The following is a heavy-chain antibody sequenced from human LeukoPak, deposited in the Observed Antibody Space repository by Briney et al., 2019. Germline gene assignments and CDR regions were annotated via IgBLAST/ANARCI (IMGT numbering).Heavy chain of an antibody. CDR2: IKPNSGCT. Sequence: ASVKVSCNASGYTFTGYYMHWVRQAPGQGLEWMGWIKPNSGCTNYAQKFQGRVTMTRDTSISTAYMERSRLRSDDTAVYYCARGYGSGSWIDYWGQGTLVTVSS. V-gene: IGHV1-2*02. CDR3: ARGYGSGSWIDY. CDR1: GYTFTGYY. J-gene: IGHJ4*02. D-gene: IGHD3-10*01.